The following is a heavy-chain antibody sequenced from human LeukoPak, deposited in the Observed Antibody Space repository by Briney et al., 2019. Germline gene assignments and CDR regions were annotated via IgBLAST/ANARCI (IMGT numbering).Heavy chain of an antibody. CDR2: ISSNGGST. Sequence: GGSLRLSCAASGFTFSSYAMHWVRQAPGKGLEYVSAISSNGGSTYYANSVKGRFTISRDNSKNTLYLQMGSLRAEDMAVYYCARPRSTSSYYYDSSGYYYDYWGQGTLVTVSS. D-gene: IGHD3-22*01. CDR3: ARPRSTSSYYYDSSGYYYDY. V-gene: IGHV3-64*01. CDR1: GFTFSSYA. J-gene: IGHJ4*02.